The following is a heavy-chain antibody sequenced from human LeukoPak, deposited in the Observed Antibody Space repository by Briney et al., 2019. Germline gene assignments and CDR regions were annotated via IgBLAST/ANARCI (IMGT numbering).Heavy chain of an antibody. Sequence: PGRSLRLSCAASGFTFSSYAMSWVRQAPGKGLEWVSAISGSGGSTYYADSVKGRFTISRDNAKNSLYLQMNSLRAEDTALYYCAKSDRGQWLAKGHFDYWGQGTLVTVSS. D-gene: IGHD6-19*01. J-gene: IGHJ4*02. V-gene: IGHV3-23*01. CDR2: ISGSGGST. CDR1: GFTFSSYA. CDR3: AKSDRGQWLAKGHFDY.